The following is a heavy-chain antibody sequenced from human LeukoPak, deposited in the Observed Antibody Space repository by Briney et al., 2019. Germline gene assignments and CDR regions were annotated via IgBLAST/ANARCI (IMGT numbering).Heavy chain of an antibody. J-gene: IGHJ4*02. D-gene: IGHD4-17*01. CDR1: GGSISSGGYY. CDR3: ARDDPDYGVDY. V-gene: IGHV4-61*02. Sequence: PSETLSLTCTVSGGSISSGGYYWSWIRQHPGKGLEWIGRIYTSGSTNYNPSLKSRVTMSVDTSKNQFSLKLSSVTAADTAVYYCARDDPDYGVDYWGQGTLVTVSS. CDR2: IYTSGST.